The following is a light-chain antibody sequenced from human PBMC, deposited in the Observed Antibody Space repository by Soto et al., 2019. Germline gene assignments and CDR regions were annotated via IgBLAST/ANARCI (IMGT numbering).Light chain of an antibody. Sequence: QSVLTQPASVSGSPGQSITISCTGTSSDIGAYDYVSWYQQYPGRVPKLLIHEVTNRPSGVSDHFSGSKSGNTASLTISGLQTEDEADYYCSSHAGSSAFYVFGTGTKVTVL. CDR1: SSDIGAYDY. CDR2: EVT. J-gene: IGLJ1*01. CDR3: SSHAGSSAFYV. V-gene: IGLV2-14*01.